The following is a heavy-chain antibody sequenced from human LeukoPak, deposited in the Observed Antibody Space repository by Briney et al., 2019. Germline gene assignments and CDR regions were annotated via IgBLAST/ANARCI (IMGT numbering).Heavy chain of an antibody. V-gene: IGHV3-21*05. J-gene: IGHJ4*02. CDR3: ARSTVGVDY. CDR1: GFTFSTYA. D-gene: IGHD4-23*01. Sequence: GGSLRLSCAASGFTFSTYAMSWVRQAPGKGLEWVSYISGSGSYIYDADSVKGRFTISRDNAKSSLYLQMNSLRVEDTAVYYCARSTVGVDYWGQGTLVTVSS. CDR2: ISGSGSYI.